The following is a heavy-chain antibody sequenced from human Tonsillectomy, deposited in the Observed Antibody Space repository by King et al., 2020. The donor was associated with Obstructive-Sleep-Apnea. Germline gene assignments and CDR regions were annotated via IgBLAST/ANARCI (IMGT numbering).Heavy chain of an antibody. Sequence: DVQLVESGGRLVQPGRSLRLSCAASGFSFDDYAMHWVRQAPGKGLEWVSGISWNSGSIGYADSVKGRFTISRDDAKNSLYLQMNSLRAEDTALYYCAKDRSSGWYGPLDYWGQGTLVTVSS. CDR3: AKDRSSGWYGPLDY. CDR1: GFSFDDYA. D-gene: IGHD6-19*01. V-gene: IGHV3-9*01. CDR2: ISWNSGSI. J-gene: IGHJ4*02.